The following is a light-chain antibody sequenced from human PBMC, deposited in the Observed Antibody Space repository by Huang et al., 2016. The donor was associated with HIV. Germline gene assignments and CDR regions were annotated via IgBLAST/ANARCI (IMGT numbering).Light chain of an antibody. CDR2: DAS. V-gene: IGKV3D-20*01. CDR3: QQYGSSPQT. J-gene: IGKJ1*01. CDR1: QSVSSSY. Sequence: EIVLTQSPATLSLSPGERATLSCGASQSVSSSYLAWYQQKPGLAPRLLIYDASSRATGIPDRVSGSGSGTDFTLTISRLEPEYFAVYYCQQYGSSPQTFGQGTKVEIK.